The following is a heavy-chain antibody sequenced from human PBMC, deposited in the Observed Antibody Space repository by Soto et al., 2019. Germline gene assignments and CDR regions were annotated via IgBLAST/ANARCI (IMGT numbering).Heavy chain of an antibody. D-gene: IGHD3-9*01. CDR3: AKDQRGYDILTGYYKGYYYGMDV. Sequence: ASVKVSCKASGYTFTSYYMHWVRQAPGQGLEWMGIINPSGGSTSCAQKFQGRVTMTRDTSTSTVYMELSSLRSEDTALYYCAKDQRGYDILTGYYKGYYYGMDVWGQGTTVTVSS. V-gene: IGHV1-46*01. CDR1: GYTFTSYY. CDR2: INPSGGST. J-gene: IGHJ6*02.